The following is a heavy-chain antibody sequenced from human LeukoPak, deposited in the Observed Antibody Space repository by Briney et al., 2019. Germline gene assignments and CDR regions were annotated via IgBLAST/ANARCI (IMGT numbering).Heavy chain of an antibody. J-gene: IGHJ6*02. D-gene: IGHD2-2*01. CDR2: ISYDGSNK. CDR1: GFTFSSYA. CDR3: ARAGVVVPAAIYYYYGMDV. V-gene: IGHV3-30-3*01. Sequence: PGGSLRLSCAASGFTFSSYAMHWVRQAPGKGLEWVAVISYDGSNKYYADSVKGRFTISRDNSKNTLYLQMNSLRAEDTAVYYCARAGVVVPAAIYYYYGMDVWGQGTTVTVSS.